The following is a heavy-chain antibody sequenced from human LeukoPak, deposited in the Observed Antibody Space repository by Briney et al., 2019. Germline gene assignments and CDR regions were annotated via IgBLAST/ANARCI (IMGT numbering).Heavy chain of an antibody. J-gene: IGHJ6*02. CDR1: GFTVSSNY. Sequence: PGGSLRLSCAASGFTVSSNYMSWVRQAPGKGLEWVSVIYSGGSTYYPDSVKGRFTISRDNSKNTLYLQMNSLRAEDTAVYYCATIIWSRVYYYGMDVWGQGTTVTVSS. V-gene: IGHV3-53*01. CDR2: IYSGGST. CDR3: ATIIWSRVYYYGMDV. D-gene: IGHD3-10*01.